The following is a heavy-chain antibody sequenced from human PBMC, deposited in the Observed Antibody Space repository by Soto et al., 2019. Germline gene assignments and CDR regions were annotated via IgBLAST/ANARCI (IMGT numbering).Heavy chain of an antibody. Sequence: SETLSLTCTVSGGSISSYYWSWIRQPPGKGLEWIGYIYYSGSTYYNPSLKSRVTISVDTSKNQFSLKLSSVTAADTAVYYCARRYDFWSGVDYWGQGTLVTVSS. CDR2: IYYSGST. CDR3: ARRYDFWSGVDY. V-gene: IGHV4-59*04. D-gene: IGHD3-3*01. CDR1: GGSISSYY. J-gene: IGHJ4*02.